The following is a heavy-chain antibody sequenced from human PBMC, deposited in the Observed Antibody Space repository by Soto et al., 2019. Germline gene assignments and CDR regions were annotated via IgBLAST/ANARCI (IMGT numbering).Heavy chain of an antibody. CDR3: ARVPVDTSMIYWLDP. V-gene: IGHV4-61*08. D-gene: IGHD5-18*01. Sequence: SETLSLTCTVSVSSVSSGDYCWSWFRQPPGKGLEWIGYIYYSGNTNYNPSLKSRVIISVDTSKNLFSLKLTSVTAADTDVYYCARVPVDTSMIYWLDPWGQGSLVTVS. CDR1: VSSVSSGDYC. CDR2: IYYSGNT. J-gene: IGHJ5*02.